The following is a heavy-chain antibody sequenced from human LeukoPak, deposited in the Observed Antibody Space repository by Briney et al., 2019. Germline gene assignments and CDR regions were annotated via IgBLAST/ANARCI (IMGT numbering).Heavy chain of an antibody. V-gene: IGHV4-59*01. CDR1: GGSISSYY. CDR2: IYSSGST. D-gene: IGHD3-22*01. J-gene: IGHJ4*02. Sequence: SETLSLTCTVSGGSISSYYWSWIRQSPGKGLEWIGHIYSSGSTNYNPSLKSRVTISIDTSRNQFSLKLSSVTAADTALYYCARNYDNSGYTAFGYWGRGTLVTVSS. CDR3: ARNYDNSGYTAFGY.